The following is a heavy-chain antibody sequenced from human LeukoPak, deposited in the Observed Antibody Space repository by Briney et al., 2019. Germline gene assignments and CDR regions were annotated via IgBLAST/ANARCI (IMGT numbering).Heavy chain of an antibody. CDR1: GGSISSYY. V-gene: IGHV4-59*01. D-gene: IGHD3-22*01. Sequence: SETLSLTCTVSGGSISSYYWSWIRQPPGKGLEWIGYIYYSGSTNCNPSLKSRVTISVDTSKNQFSLKLSSVTAVDTAVYYCARGRAYYYDSSGYYDYWGQGTLVTVSS. CDR2: IYYSGST. CDR3: ARGRAYYYDSSGYYDY. J-gene: IGHJ4*02.